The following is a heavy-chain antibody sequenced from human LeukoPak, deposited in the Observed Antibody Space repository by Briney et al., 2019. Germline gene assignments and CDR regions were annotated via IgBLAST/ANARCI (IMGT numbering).Heavy chain of an antibody. V-gene: IGHV3-23*01. CDR2: ISGSGGST. CDR1: GSTFSSYA. D-gene: IGHD3-16*01. CDR3: AKDRTLWLFQDY. Sequence: GGSLRLSCAASGSTFSSYAMSWVRQAPGKGLEWVSAISGSGGSTYYADSVKGRFTISRDNSKNTLYLQMNSLRAEDTAVYYCAKDRTLWLFQDYWGQGTLVTVSS. J-gene: IGHJ4*02.